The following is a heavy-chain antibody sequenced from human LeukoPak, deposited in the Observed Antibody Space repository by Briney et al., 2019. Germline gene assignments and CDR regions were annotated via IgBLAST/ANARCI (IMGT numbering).Heavy chain of an antibody. CDR3: ARAQDGGNSDQFDY. J-gene: IGHJ4*02. CDR2: IYYSGST. CDR1: GGSISSSSYY. Sequence: PSETLSLTCTVSGGSISSSSYYWGWIRQPPGKGLEWIGSIYYSGSTYYNPSLKSRVTISVDTSKNQFSLKLSSVTAADTAVYYCARAQDGGNSDQFDYWGQGTLVTVSS. D-gene: IGHD4-23*01. V-gene: IGHV4-39*07.